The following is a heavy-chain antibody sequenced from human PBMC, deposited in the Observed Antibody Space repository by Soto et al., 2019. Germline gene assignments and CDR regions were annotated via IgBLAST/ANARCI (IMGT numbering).Heavy chain of an antibody. Sequence: EVQIVESGGGLVQPGWSLRLSCGTSGFKFTDYWMTWVRQAPGKGLEWVANIDRDGSKTYYLDSVRGRFTISRNSAEDSVYLQLDKLRIEDTAVYYCVRDFAEVDFWGQGTLVTVS. J-gene: IGHJ4*02. D-gene: IGHD3-3*01. CDR2: IDRDGSKT. CDR3: VRDFAEVDF. V-gene: IGHV3-7*04. CDR1: GFKFTDYW.